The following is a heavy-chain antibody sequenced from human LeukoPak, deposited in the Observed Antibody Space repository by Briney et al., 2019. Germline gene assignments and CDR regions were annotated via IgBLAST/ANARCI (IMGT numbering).Heavy chain of an antibody. CDR2: IIPIFGTA. CDR3: ARAAGGIAAAGFFDY. J-gene: IGHJ4*02. CDR1: GGTFSSYA. Sequence: SVKVSCKASGGTFSSYAISWVRQAPGQGLEWRGGIIPIFGTANYAQKFQGRVTITSDKSTSTAYMELSSLRSEDTAVYYCARAAGGIAAAGFFDYWGQGTLVTVSS. V-gene: IGHV1-69*06. D-gene: IGHD6-13*01.